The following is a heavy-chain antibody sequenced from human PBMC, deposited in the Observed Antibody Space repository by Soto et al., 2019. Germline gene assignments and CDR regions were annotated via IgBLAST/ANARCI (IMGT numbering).Heavy chain of an antibody. CDR3: VRDPEALDY. CDR1: GFSFSGYS. V-gene: IGHV3-48*01. CDR2: IRKNGGSIK. Sequence: DVHLVESGGGLVQPGGSLRLSCVASGFSFSGYSMNWVRQAPGKGLEWVSYIRKNGGSIKYYADSVKGRFTISRDDAKNSLYLQMNSLRAEDTAMYYCVRDPEALDYWGQGTLVTVSS. J-gene: IGHJ4*02.